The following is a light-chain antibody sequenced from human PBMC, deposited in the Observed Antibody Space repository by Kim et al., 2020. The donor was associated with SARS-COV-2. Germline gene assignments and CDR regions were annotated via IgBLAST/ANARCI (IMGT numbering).Light chain of an antibody. V-gene: IGLV2-11*01. CDR3: CSYAGSYTYV. J-gene: IGLJ1*01. CDR2: DVS. Sequence: QSALTQPRSVSGSPGQSVTISCTGTSSDVGGYKYVSWYQQHPGKAPKLMIYDVSKRPSGVPDRFSGSTSGNTASLTVSGLQAEDEADYYCCSYAGSYTYVFGTGTKVTVL. CDR1: SSDVGGYKY.